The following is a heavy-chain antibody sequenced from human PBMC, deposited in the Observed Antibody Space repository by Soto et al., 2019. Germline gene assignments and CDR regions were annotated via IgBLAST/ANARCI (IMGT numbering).Heavy chain of an antibody. V-gene: IGHV4-4*02. D-gene: IGHD2-8*02. CDR2: IYHTGGT. J-gene: IGHJ4*02. CDR3: ARGVTGGRGPIIIVYYFDY. Sequence: PSETLSLTCAVSGGSISSDYWCICVRQPPGKGLEWMGEIYHTGGTNSTPSLESRVTIPVDKSKDQFSLKLNSLTAADTAVYYCARGVTGGRGPIIIVYYFDYWGQGTLVTVSS. CDR1: GGSISSDYW.